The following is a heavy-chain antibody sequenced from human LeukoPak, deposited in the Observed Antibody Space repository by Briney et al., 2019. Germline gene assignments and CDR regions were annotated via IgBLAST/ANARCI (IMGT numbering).Heavy chain of an antibody. Sequence: PSESLSLTCAVYGGSFSGYYWSWIRQPPGKGLEWIGEINHSGSTNYNPSLKSRVTISVDTSKNQFSLKLSSVTAADTAVYYCARAGAYYDFWSGYYSADYYYGMDVWGQGTTVTVSS. D-gene: IGHD3-3*01. V-gene: IGHV4-34*01. CDR2: INHSGST. J-gene: IGHJ6*02. CDR3: ARAGAYYDFWSGYYSADYYYGMDV. CDR1: GGSFSGYY.